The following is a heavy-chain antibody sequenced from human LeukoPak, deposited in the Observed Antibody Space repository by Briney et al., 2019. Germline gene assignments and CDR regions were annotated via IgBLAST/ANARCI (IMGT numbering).Heavy chain of an antibody. CDR2: INHSGST. J-gene: IGHJ4*02. D-gene: IGHD1-1*01. CDR1: GGSFSGYY. Sequence: PSETLSLTCAVYGGSFSGYYWSWIRQPPGKGLEWIGEINHSGSTNYNPSLKSRVTISVDTSKNQFSLKLSSVTAADTAVYYCARLGGTGDYWGQGTLVTVSS. CDR3: ARLGGTGDY. V-gene: IGHV4-34*01.